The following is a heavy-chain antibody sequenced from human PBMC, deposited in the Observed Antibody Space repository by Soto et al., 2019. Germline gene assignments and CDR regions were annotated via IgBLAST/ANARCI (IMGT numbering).Heavy chain of an antibody. CDR1: SDSVRIWVFA. CDR2: IYYTGNT. D-gene: IGHD6-13*01. V-gene: IGHV4-61*08. J-gene: IGHJ4*02. Sequence: SYTMSLTRTSCSDSVRIWVFALGWIRQPPEKGLEWIGTIYYTGNTLYKPSLKSRLTISVDRSKNQFTLQLTSVTAEDTAVYYCATSYGNAWYTYWGQGTQVTVSS. CDR3: ATSYGNAWYTY.